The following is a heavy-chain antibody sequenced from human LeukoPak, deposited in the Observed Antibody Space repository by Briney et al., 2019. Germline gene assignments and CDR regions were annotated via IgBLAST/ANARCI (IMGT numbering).Heavy chain of an antibody. V-gene: IGHV4-30-4*07. Sequence: PSESLSLTCAVSGGSISSDGYSWSWIRQPPGKGMEWNVYIDYSGSTYYNPSLKSRVTISVDTSQIQFSLKLSSVTAADTPVYYCARDAQGTIVPFDLWGRGTLVTVSS. CDR1: GGSISSDGYS. CDR3: ARDAQGTIVPFDL. CDR2: IDYSGST. J-gene: IGHJ2*01. D-gene: IGHD2-2*01.